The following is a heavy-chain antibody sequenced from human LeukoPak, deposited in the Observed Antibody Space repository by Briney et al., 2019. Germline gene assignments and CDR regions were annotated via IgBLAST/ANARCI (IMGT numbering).Heavy chain of an antibody. Sequence: GGSLRLSCAASGFTVSSNYMSWVRQAPGKGLEWVSVIYSGGSTYYADSVKGRFTISRDNSKNTLYLQMNSLRAEDTAVYYCARAEESRGYYYYYMDVWGKGTTVTVSS. J-gene: IGHJ6*03. V-gene: IGHV3-53*01. CDR2: IYSGGST. D-gene: IGHD2-15*01. CDR1: GFTVSSNY. CDR3: ARAEESRGYYYYYMDV.